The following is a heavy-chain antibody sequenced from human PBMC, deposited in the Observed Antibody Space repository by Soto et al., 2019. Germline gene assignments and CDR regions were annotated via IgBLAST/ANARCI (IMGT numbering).Heavy chain of an antibody. CDR1: GFTFSSYG. D-gene: IGHD1-7*01. CDR3: AKEGVTGTTWPWGYYYYGMDV. CDR2: ISYDGSNK. J-gene: IGHJ6*02. V-gene: IGHV3-30*18. Sequence: GGSLRLSCAASGFTFSSYGMHWVRQAPGKGLEWVAVISYDGSNKYYADSVKGRFTISRDNSKNTLYLQMNSLRAEDAAVYYCAKEGVTGTTWPWGYYYYGMDVWGQGTTVTVSS.